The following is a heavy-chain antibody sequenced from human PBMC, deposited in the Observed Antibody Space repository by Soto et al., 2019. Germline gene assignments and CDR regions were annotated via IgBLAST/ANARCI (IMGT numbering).Heavy chain of an antibody. J-gene: IGHJ4*02. CDR3: ARHLEVTYFDY. Sequence: SETLSLTCAVYGGSFSGYYWSWIRQPPGKGLEWIGEINHSGSTNYNASLKSRVTISVDTSKNQFSLKLSSVTAADTAVYYCARHLEVTYFDYWGQGTLVTVSS. D-gene: IGHD2-21*02. CDR1: GGSFSGYY. CDR2: INHSGST. V-gene: IGHV4-34*01.